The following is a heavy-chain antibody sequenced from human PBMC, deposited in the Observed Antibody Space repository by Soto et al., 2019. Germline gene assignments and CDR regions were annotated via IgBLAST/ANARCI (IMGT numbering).Heavy chain of an antibody. V-gene: IGHV3-30-3*01. CDR3: ARDRPPFWYFDL. CDR2: ISYDGSNK. Sequence: QVQLVESGGGVVQPGRSLRLSCAASGFTFSSYAMHWVRQAPGKGLEWVAVISYDGSNKYYADSVKGRFTISRDNSKNTLYLTMNSVRDEDTAVYYCARDRPPFWYFDLWGRGTLVTVSS. J-gene: IGHJ2*01. CDR1: GFTFSSYA.